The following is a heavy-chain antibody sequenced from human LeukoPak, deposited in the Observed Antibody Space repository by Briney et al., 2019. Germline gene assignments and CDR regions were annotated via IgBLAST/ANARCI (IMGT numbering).Heavy chain of an antibody. CDR1: GFTFSSYA. Sequence: GGSLRLSCAASGFTFSSYAMIWVRQAPGKGLEWVSGSSGSGGSTYYADSVKGRFTISRDNSKNTLYLQMNSLRAEDTALYYCAKDRGSSSYYFDYWGQGTLVTVSS. J-gene: IGHJ4*02. D-gene: IGHD6-13*01. CDR2: SSGSGGST. V-gene: IGHV3-23*01. CDR3: AKDRGSSSYYFDY.